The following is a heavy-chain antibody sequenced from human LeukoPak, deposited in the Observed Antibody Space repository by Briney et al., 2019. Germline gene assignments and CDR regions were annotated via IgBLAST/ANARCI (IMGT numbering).Heavy chain of an antibody. CDR1: GYTFTGYY. CDR3: ARDKAHVRARTVVTPNY. V-gene: IGHV1-2*02. D-gene: IGHD4-23*01. J-gene: IGHJ4*02. CDR2: INPNSGGT. Sequence: ASVKVSCKASGYTFTGYYMHWVRQAPGQGLEWMGWINPNSGGTNYAQKFQGRVTMTTDTSTSTAYMELRSLRSDDTAVYYCARDKAHVRARTVVTPNYWGQGTLVTVSS.